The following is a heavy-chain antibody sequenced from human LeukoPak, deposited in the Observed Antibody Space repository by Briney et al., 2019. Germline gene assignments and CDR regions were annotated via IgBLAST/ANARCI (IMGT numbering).Heavy chain of an antibody. V-gene: IGHV4-59*12. CDR3: GRVLFMSEFDD. CDR2: IYYSGST. CDR1: SVSINSYH. Sequence: SENLSLTSTVSSVSINSYHWSWIRQPPGKGLEWIGYIYYSGSTNYNASLDSRTTTSENTSNKQFSLKLSSLTAADTAVYYGGRVLFMSEFDDGGQATLVSVS. J-gene: IGHJ4*02. D-gene: IGHD3-10*01.